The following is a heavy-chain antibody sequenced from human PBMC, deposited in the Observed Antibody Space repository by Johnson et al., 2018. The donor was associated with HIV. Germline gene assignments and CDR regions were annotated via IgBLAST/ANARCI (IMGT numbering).Heavy chain of an antibody. J-gene: IGHJ3*02. CDR3: ARGGLGDDVVAFDI. CDR1: GFTVGSNY. D-gene: IGHD3-10*01. CDR2: IYSGGTT. V-gene: IGHV3-66*01. Sequence: VQLVESGGGLVQPGGSLRLSCAASGFTVGSNYMNWVRQAPGKGLEWVSVIYSGGTTYYSDSVEGRFIISRDSSKNTLYLQMDRLRAEDTAQYYCARGGLGDDVVAFDIWGQGTMVTVSS.